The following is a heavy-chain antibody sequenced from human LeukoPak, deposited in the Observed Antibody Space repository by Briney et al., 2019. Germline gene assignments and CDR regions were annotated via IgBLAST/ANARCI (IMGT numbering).Heavy chain of an antibody. V-gene: IGHV4-61*02. CDR1: GGSIRSGSYY. CDR3: AGACSSTSCYAGVAFDI. Sequence: SETLSLTCSVSGGSIRSGSYYWSWIRQPAGKGLEWIGRIYTSGSTNYNPSLKSRVTMSVDTSKNQFSLKLSSVTAADTAVYYCAGACSSTSCYAGVAFDIWGQGTMVTVSS. J-gene: IGHJ3*02. CDR2: IYTSGST. D-gene: IGHD2-2*01.